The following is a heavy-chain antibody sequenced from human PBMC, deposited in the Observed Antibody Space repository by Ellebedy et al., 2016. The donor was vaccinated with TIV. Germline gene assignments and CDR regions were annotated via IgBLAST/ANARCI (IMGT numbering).Heavy chain of an antibody. D-gene: IGHD6-13*01. CDR1: GYTFTSYY. V-gene: IGHV1-46*01. CDR2: INPSGGST. Sequence: ASVKVSCXASGYTFTSYYMHWVRQAPGQGLEWMGIINPSGGSTSYAQKFQGRVTMTRDTSTSTVYMELSSLRSEDTAVYYCARHRVSVQQLAPFDYWGQGTLVTVSS. CDR3: ARHRVSVQQLAPFDY. J-gene: IGHJ4*02.